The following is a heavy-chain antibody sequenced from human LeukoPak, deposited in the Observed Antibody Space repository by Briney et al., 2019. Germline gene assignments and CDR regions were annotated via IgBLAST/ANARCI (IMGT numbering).Heavy chain of an antibody. CDR1: GYTFTSYD. Sequence: ASVKVSCKASGYTFTSYDINRVRQATGQGLEWMGWMNPNSGNTGYAQKFQGRVTMTRNTSISTAYMELSSLRSEDTAVYYCARRLYGRQRYWFDPWGQGTLVTVSS. J-gene: IGHJ5*02. CDR2: MNPNSGNT. D-gene: IGHD2-8*01. CDR3: ARRLYGRQRYWFDP. V-gene: IGHV1-8*01.